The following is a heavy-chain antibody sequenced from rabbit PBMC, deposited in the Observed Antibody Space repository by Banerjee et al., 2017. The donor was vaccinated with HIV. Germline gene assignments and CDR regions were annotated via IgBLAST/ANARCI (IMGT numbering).Heavy chain of an antibody. CDR2: IYTGSGSA. Sequence: QEQLEESGGDLVKPEGSLTLTCTASGFSFSSSYWICWVRQAPGKGLEWIACIYTGSGSAYYASWVKGRFTISRDNAQNTVSLQMTSLTAADTATYFCSRDLAGVIGWNFNLWGPGTLVTVS. J-gene: IGHJ4*01. V-gene: IGHV1S45*01. CDR3: SRDLAGVIGWNFNL. CDR1: GFSFSSSYW. D-gene: IGHD4-1*01.